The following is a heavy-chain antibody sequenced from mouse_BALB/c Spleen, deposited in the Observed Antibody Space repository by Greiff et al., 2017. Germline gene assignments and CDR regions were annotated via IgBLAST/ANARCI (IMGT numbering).Heavy chain of an antibody. CDR2: ISYSGST. Sequence: EVKLVESGPGLVKPSQSLSLTCTVTGYSITSDYAWNWIRQFPGNKLEWMGYISYSGSTSYNPSLKSRISITRDTSKNQFFLQLNSVTTEDTATYYCARLTLYYYAMDYWGQGTSVTVSS. CDR3: ARLTLYYYAMDY. J-gene: IGHJ4*01. V-gene: IGHV3-2*02. D-gene: IGHD6-5*01. CDR1: GYSITSDYA.